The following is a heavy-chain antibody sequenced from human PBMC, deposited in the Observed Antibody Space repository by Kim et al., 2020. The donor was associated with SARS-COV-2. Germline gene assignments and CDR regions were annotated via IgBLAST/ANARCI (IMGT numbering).Heavy chain of an antibody. V-gene: IGHV3-30*03. Sequence: LSLTCAASGFTFSSYGMHWVRQAPGKGLEWVAVISYDGSNKYYADSVKGRFTISRDNSKNTLYLQMNSLRAEDTAVYYCASGMDVWGQGTTVTVSS. CDR3: ASGMDV. CDR1: GFTFSSYG. CDR2: ISYDGSNK. J-gene: IGHJ6*02.